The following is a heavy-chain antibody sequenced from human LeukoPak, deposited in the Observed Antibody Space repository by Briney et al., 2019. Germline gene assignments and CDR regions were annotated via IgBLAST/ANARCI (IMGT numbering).Heavy chain of an antibody. CDR2: IYPGDSDT. D-gene: IGHD6-19*01. Sequence: GESLKISCKGSGYSFTSYWIGWVRQMPGKGLEWMGIIYPGDSDTRYSPSFQGRVTISADKSISTAYLQWSSLKASDTAMYYCARHQGQWLDGYYGMDVWGKGTTVTVSS. V-gene: IGHV5-51*01. J-gene: IGHJ6*04. CDR3: ARHQGQWLDGYYGMDV. CDR1: GYSFTSYW.